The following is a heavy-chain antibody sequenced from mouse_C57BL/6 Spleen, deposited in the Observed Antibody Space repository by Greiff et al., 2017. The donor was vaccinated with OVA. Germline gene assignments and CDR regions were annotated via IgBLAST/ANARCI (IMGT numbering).Heavy chain of an antibody. CDR1: GYTFTTYP. CDR3: ARGGYYYGSSPWFAY. V-gene: IGHV1-47*01. D-gene: IGHD1-1*01. J-gene: IGHJ3*01. CDR2: FHPYNDDT. Sequence: VKLVESGAELVKPGASVKMSCKASGYTFTTYPIEWMKQNHGKSLEWIGNFHPYNDDTKYNEKFKGKATLTVEKSSSTVYLELSRLTSDDSAVYYCARGGYYYGSSPWFAYWGQGTLVTVSA.